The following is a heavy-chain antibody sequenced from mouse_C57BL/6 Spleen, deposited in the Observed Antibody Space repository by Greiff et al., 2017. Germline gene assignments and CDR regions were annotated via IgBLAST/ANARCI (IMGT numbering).Heavy chain of an antibody. CDR3: ARSEDYDGAGFAY. CDR2: IHPNSGST. V-gene: IGHV1-64*01. J-gene: IGHJ3*01. D-gene: IGHD2-4*01. CDR1: GYTFTSYW. Sequence: QVQLQQPGAELVKPGASVKLSCKASGYTFTSYWMHWVKQRPGQGLEWIGMIHPNSGSTNYNEKFKSKATLTVDKSSSTAYMQLSSLTSEDSAVYYCARSEDYDGAGFAYWGQGTLVTVSA.